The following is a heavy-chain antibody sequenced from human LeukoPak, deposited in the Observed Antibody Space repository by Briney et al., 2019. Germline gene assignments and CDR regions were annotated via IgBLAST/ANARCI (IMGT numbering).Heavy chain of an antibody. Sequence: GETLRLSCAASGFTFSSYGMSWVRQAPGKGLEWVSFIYSGSTHYSDSVKGRFTISRDNSKNTLYLQMNSLRAEDTAIYYCAKNGDRGAYCTGGTCYPYFYYYMDVWGKGTTVTI. CDR2: IYSGST. CDR1: GFTFSSYG. D-gene: IGHD2-15*01. CDR3: AKNGDRGAYCTGGTCYPYFYYYMDV. J-gene: IGHJ6*03. V-gene: IGHV3-23*05.